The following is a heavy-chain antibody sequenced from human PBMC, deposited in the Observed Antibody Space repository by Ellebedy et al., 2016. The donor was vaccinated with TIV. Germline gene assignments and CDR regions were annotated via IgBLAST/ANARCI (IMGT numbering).Heavy chain of an antibody. CDR2: IIPIFGTA. Sequence: AASVKVSCKASGGTFSSYAISWVRQAPGQGLEWMGGIIPIFGTANYAQKFQGRVTITADESTSTAYMELSSLRSEETAVYYCARSYGDYYYYYGMDVWGQGTTVTVSS. D-gene: IGHD4-17*01. J-gene: IGHJ6*02. CDR1: GGTFSSYA. CDR3: ARSYGDYYYYYGMDV. V-gene: IGHV1-69*13.